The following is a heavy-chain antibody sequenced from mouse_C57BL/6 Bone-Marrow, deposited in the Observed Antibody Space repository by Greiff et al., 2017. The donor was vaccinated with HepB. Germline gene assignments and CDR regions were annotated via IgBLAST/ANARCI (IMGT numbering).Heavy chain of an antibody. J-gene: IGHJ4*01. V-gene: IGHV1-63*01. Sequence: QVQLKQSGAELVRPGTSVKMSCKASGYTFTNYWIGWAKQRPGHGLEWIGDIYPGGGYTNYNEKFKGKATLPADKSSSTAYMQFSSLTSEDSAIYYCARGGYDYDWAMDYWGQGTSVTVSS. D-gene: IGHD2-4*01. CDR2: IYPGGGYT. CDR3: ARGGYDYDWAMDY. CDR1: GYTFTNYW.